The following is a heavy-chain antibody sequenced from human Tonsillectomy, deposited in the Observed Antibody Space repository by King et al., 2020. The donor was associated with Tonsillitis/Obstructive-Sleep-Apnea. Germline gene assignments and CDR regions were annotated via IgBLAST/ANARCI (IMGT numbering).Heavy chain of an antibody. CDR3: TKDLPYYDFGDY. D-gene: IGHD3-3*01. CDR2: IKSKTDGGTT. J-gene: IGHJ4*02. Sequence: VQLVESGGGLVKPGGSLRLSCAASGFTFSNAWMSWVRQAPGKGLEWVGRIKSKTDGGTTDYAAPVKGRFTISRDDSKNTLYLQMNSLKTEDTAVYYCTKDLPYYDFGDYWGQGTLVTVSS. V-gene: IGHV3-15*01. CDR1: GFTFSNAW.